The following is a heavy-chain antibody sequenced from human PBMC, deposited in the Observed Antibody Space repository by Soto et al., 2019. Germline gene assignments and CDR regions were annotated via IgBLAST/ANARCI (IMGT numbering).Heavy chain of an antibody. J-gene: IGHJ5*02. D-gene: IGHD3-16*01. Sequence: QVQLVESGGGVVQPGRSLRLSCAVSGFTFSSYGMHWVRQAPGKGLEWVAVISYDGSNKYYADSVKGRFTISRDNSKNTLYLQMNSLRAEDTAVYYCAKRGEGNWFDPWGQGTLVTVSS. CDR2: ISYDGSNK. CDR1: GFTFSSYG. V-gene: IGHV3-30*18. CDR3: AKRGEGNWFDP.